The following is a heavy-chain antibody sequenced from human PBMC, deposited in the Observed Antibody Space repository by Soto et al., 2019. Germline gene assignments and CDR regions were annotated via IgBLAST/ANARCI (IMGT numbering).Heavy chain of an antibody. CDR3: ARAPGTVTDFDY. D-gene: IGHD4-17*01. Sequence: GGSLRLSCAASGFTFSSYAMHWVRQAPGKGLEWVAVISYDGSNKYYADSVKGRFTISRDNSKNTLYLQMNSLRAEDTAVYYCARAPGTVTDFDYWGQGTLVTVSS. V-gene: IGHV3-30-3*01. CDR2: ISYDGSNK. CDR1: GFTFSSYA. J-gene: IGHJ4*02.